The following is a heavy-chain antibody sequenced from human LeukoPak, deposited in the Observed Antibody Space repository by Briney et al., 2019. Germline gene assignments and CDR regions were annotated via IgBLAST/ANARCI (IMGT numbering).Heavy chain of an antibody. V-gene: IGHV1-69*06. J-gene: IGHJ4*02. D-gene: IGHD2-15*01. CDR3: AREFIGTCSGGSCYGY. CDR2: IIPIFGTA. Sequence: ASVKVSCKASGGTFSSYAISWVRQAPGQGLEWMGGIIPIFGTANYAQKFQGRVTITADKSTSTAYMELSSLRSEDTAVYYCAREFIGTCSGGSCYGYWGQGTLVTVSS. CDR1: GGTFSSYA.